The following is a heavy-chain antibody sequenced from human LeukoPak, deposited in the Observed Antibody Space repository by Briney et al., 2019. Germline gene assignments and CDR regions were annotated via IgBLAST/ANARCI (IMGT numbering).Heavy chain of an antibody. D-gene: IGHD3-10*01. CDR1: GYTFTSYY. J-gene: IGHJ6*03. CDR2: INPSGGST. V-gene: IGHV1-46*01. Sequence: ASVKVSCKASGYTFTSYYMHWVRQAPGQGLEWMGIINPSGGSTSYAQKFQGRVTMTRDTSTSTVYMELSSLRSEDTAVYYCARELLWFGESYYYMDVWGKGTTVTVSS. CDR3: ARELLWFGESYYYMDV.